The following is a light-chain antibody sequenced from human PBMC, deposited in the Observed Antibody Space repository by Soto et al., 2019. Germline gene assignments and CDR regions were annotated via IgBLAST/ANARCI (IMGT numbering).Light chain of an antibody. J-gene: IGKJ5*01. V-gene: IGKV3-20*01. CDR2: GAS. CDR3: QQYGTSEFI. Sequence: IGSAQSPESLCQPPVASPTQSCRASQSVRNHLAWYQQKPGQVPRLLIYGASNRATGIQDRFSGSGSGTDFTLTISRLEPEDFAVFFCQQYGTSEFIFGQGTRLEI. CDR1: QSVRNH.